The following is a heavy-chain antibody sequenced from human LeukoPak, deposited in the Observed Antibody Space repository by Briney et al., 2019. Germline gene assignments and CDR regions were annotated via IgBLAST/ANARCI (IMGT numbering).Heavy chain of an antibody. CDR3: AKVAAAGHKGDYYFDY. D-gene: IGHD6-13*01. V-gene: IGHV3-9*01. CDR1: GFTFDDYA. J-gene: IGHJ4*02. Sequence: GGSLRLSCAASGFTFDDYAMHWDRQAPGKGLEWVSGISWNSGSIGYADSVKGRFTISRDNAKNSLYLQMNSLRAEDTALYYCAKVAAAGHKGDYYFDYWGQGTLVTVSS. CDR2: ISWNSGSI.